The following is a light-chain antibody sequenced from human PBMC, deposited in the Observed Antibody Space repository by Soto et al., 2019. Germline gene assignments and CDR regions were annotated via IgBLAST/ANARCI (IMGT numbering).Light chain of an antibody. V-gene: IGLV2-14*01. CDR1: SSDVGGYNY. J-gene: IGLJ1*01. Sequence: QSALTQPASVSGSPGQSITISCTGTSSDVGGYNYVSWYQQHLGKAPKLMIYDVSSRPSGVSNRFSGSKSGNTASLTISGLQAEDEADYYCSSYTSSSTQVFGTGTKLTVL. CDR2: DVS. CDR3: SSYTSSSTQV.